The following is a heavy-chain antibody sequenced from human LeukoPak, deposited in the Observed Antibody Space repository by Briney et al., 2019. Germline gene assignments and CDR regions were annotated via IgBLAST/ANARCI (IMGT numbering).Heavy chain of an antibody. Sequence: ASVTVSCKASGYTFTGYYMHWVRQAPGQGLEWMGRINPNSGGTNYAQKFQGRVTMTRDTSISTAYMELSSLRSGDTAIYYCVRTPPNWGFDYWGQGTLVTVSS. J-gene: IGHJ4*02. CDR2: INPNSGGT. CDR3: VRTPPNWGFDY. V-gene: IGHV1-2*06. CDR1: GYTFTGYY. D-gene: IGHD7-27*01.